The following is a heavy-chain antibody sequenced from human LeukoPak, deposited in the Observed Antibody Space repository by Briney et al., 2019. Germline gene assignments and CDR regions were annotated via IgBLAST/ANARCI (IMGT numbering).Heavy chain of an antibody. D-gene: IGHD5-18*01. V-gene: IGHV7-4-1*02. CDR2: INTNTGNP. J-gene: IGHJ3*02. CDR1: GYTFTSYA. CDR3: ASPPVPGYSYGQDAFDI. Sequence: ASVKVSCKASGYTFTSYAMNWVRQAPGQGPEWMGWINTNTGNPTYAQGFTGRFVFSLDTSVSTAYLQISSLKAEDTAVYYCASPPVPGYSYGQDAFDIWGQGTLVTVSS.